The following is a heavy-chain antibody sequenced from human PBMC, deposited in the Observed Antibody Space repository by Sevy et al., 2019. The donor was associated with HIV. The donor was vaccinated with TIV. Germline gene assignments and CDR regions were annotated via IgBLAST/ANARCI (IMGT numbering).Heavy chain of an antibody. CDR2: IIPIFGTA. D-gene: IGHD5-18*01. Sequence: ASVKVSCKASGGTFSSYAISWVRQAPGQGLEWMGGIIPIFGTANYAQKFQGRVTITADESTSTAYMELSSLRSEDTAVYYCARHLYSYGSDNWFDPWGQGTLVTVSS. CDR3: ARHLYSYGSDNWFDP. CDR1: GGTFSSYA. V-gene: IGHV1-69*13. J-gene: IGHJ5*02.